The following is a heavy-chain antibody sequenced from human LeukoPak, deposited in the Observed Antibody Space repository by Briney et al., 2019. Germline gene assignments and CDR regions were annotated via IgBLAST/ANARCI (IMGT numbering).Heavy chain of an antibody. Sequence: GGSLRLPCAASGFSFSIYRMNWVRQAPGKGLEWVSAISGSGGSTYYADSVKGRFTISRDNSKNTLYLQMNSLRAEDTALYYCAKAAGDDWLFFDYWGQGTLVTVSS. CDR2: ISGSGGST. CDR1: GFSFSIYR. V-gene: IGHV3-23*01. J-gene: IGHJ4*02. D-gene: IGHD3-9*01. CDR3: AKAAGDDWLFFDY.